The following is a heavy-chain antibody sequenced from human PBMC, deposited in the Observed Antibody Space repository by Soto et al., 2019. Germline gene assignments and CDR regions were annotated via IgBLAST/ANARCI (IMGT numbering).Heavy chain of an antibody. Sequence: ESGGGLVQPGGSLKLSCTASGFTFSSYWMSWVRQAPGKGLEWVAKIRQDGSDKYYVDSVRGRFTISRDNAKNSLYLQMDSLRAEDTAVYYCARDRGFNTKDYWGQGTLVTVSS. J-gene: IGHJ4*02. CDR3: ARDRGFNTKDY. V-gene: IGHV3-7*05. D-gene: IGHD3-22*01. CDR1: GFTFSSYW. CDR2: IRQDGSDK.